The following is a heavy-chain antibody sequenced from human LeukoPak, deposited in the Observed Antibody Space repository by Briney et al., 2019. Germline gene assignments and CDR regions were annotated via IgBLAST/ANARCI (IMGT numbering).Heavy chain of an antibody. J-gene: IGHJ4*02. CDR1: GFTFSSYG. CDR3: AKCGSGGGCYWLDY. Sequence: PGGSLRLSCAASGFTFSSYGMHWVRQAPGKGLEWVAFIRYDGSNKYYADSVKGRFTISRDNSKNTLYLQMNSLRAEDTAVYYCAKCGSGGGCYWLDYWGQGTLVTVSS. D-gene: IGHD2-15*01. V-gene: IGHV3-30*02. CDR2: IRYDGSNK.